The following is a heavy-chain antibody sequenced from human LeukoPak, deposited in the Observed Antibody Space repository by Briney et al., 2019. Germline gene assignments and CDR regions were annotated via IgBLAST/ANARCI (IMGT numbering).Heavy chain of an antibody. V-gene: IGHV5-51*01. D-gene: IGHD6-13*01. CDR2: TYPGDSDT. Sequence: KVSCKASGYTFTSYGISWVRQMPGKGLEWMGITYPGDSDTRYSPSLQGQVTISADKSISTAYLQWSSLKASDSATYYCARQTRGGIAAAGSDYWGQGTLVTVSS. J-gene: IGHJ4*02. CDR1: GYTFTSYG. CDR3: ARQTRGGIAAAGSDY.